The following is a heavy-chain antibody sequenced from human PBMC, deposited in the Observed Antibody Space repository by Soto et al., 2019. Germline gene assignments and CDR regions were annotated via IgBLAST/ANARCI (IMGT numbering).Heavy chain of an antibody. Sequence: GGSLRLSCAASGFTFSSYAMSWVRQAPGKGLEWVSAISGSGGSTYYADSVKGRFTISRDNSKNTLYLQMNSLRAEDTAGYYCEKNRLYTPTAELGGYRSVRAVGAKGTTAPVPS. J-gene: IGHJ6*04. D-gene: IGHD7-27*01. CDR2: ISGSGGST. CDR3: EKNRLYTPTAELGGYRSVRAV. V-gene: IGHV3-23*01. CDR1: GFTFSSYA.